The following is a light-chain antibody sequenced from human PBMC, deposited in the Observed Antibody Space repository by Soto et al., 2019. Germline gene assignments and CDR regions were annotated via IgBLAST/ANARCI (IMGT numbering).Light chain of an antibody. CDR1: SSDVGDYNY. Sequence: QSVLTQPASVSGSPGQSITISCTGTSSDVGDYNYVSWYQQVPGKAPKVMIYEVSNRPSGVSNRFSGSKSGITAPLTISGLQAEDEADYYCSSYTSSSTYVFGTGTKLTVL. CDR2: EVS. J-gene: IGLJ1*01. V-gene: IGLV2-14*01. CDR3: SSYTSSSTYV.